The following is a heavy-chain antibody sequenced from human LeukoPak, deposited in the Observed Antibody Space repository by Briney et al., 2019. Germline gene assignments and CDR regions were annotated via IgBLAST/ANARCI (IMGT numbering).Heavy chain of an antibody. D-gene: IGHD4-23*01. CDR3: AREAPVVTRLSTPYYYGMDV. CDR1: GFTFSSYG. CDR2: IWYDGSDK. J-gene: IGHJ6*02. V-gene: IGHV3-33*01. Sequence: GRSLRLSCAASGFTFSSYGVHWVRQAPGKGLEWVAVIWYDGSDKYYADSVKGRFTISRDNSKNTLYLQMNSLRAEDTAVYYCAREAPVVTRLSTPYYYGMDVWGQRTTVTVSS.